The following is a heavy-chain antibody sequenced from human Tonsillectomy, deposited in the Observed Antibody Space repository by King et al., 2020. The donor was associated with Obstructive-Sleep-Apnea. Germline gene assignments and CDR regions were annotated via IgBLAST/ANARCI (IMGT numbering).Heavy chain of an antibody. CDR1: GFIFNSDA. Sequence: VQLVESGGGVVQPGRSLRLSCAGSGFIFNSDALDWVRQAPGKGLEWVAFISNSGNNKNYADSVKGRFSISRDNSNNTLYLQMNSLRAEDTAVYYCARGRDYGMDVWGQGTTVTVSS. CDR2: ISNSGNNK. V-gene: IGHV3-30-3*01. J-gene: IGHJ6*02. CDR3: ARGRDYGMDV.